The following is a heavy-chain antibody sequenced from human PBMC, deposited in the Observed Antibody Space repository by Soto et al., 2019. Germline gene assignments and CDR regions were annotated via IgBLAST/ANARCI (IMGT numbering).Heavy chain of an antibody. CDR1: GFSLSTSGVG. Sequence: QITLKESGPTLVKPTQTLTLTCTFSGFSLSTSGVGVGWIRQPPGKALEWLALIYWNDDKRYSPSLKSRLTITKDTSKNQVVLTMTNMDPVDTATYYCAHLSVVAGTHYYYYYGMDVWGQGTTVTVSS. D-gene: IGHD6-19*01. J-gene: IGHJ6*02. CDR3: AHLSVVAGTHYYYYYGMDV. CDR2: IYWNDDK. V-gene: IGHV2-5*01.